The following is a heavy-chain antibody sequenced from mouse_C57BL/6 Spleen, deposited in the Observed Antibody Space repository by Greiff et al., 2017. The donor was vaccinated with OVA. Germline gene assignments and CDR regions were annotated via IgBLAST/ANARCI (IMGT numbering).Heavy chain of an antibody. CDR3: ARSTRGWYFDV. Sequence: VQLKESGPGLVKPSQSLSLTCSVTGYSITSGYYWNWIRQFPGNKLEWMGYISYDGSNNYNPSLKNRISITRDTSKNQFFLKLNSVTTEDTATYYCARSTRGWYFDVWGTGTTVTVSS. J-gene: IGHJ1*03. CDR2: ISYDGSN. D-gene: IGHD2-1*01. CDR1: GYSITSGYY. V-gene: IGHV3-6*01.